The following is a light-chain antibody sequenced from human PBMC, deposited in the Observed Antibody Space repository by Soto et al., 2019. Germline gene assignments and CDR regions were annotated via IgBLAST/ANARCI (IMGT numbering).Light chain of an antibody. V-gene: IGLV2-23*03. CDR3: CLYGSCSKFPYV. J-gene: IGLJ1*01. CDR1: SSDIGSYNL. Sequence: QSALTQPASVSGSPEQSITISCTGTSSDIGSYNLVSWYQQHPGKAPKLMIYEGSERPSGVSNRFSGSKFGNTASLTISGLLAEGEGDYCFCLYGSCSKFPYVFGTGTKPTVL. CDR2: EGS.